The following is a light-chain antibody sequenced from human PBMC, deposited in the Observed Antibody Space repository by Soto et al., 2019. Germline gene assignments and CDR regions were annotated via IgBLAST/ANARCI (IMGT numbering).Light chain of an antibody. CDR3: QKYGVSALP. Sequence: EIVLTQSPDTLSLSPGDRATLSCRASQSVNNNYLAWYQQKPGQAPRLLIYGASSRASGIADRFSGSGSGTDFTLTISRLEPEDFAVYYCQKYGVSALPFGGGTKVEVK. V-gene: IGKV3-20*01. CDR2: GAS. CDR1: QSVNNNY. J-gene: IGKJ4*01.